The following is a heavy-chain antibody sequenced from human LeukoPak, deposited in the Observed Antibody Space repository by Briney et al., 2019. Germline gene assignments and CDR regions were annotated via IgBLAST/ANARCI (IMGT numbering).Heavy chain of an antibody. CDR1: GGSISSYY. V-gene: IGHV4-59*08. D-gene: IGHD4-23*01. CDR2: IYYSGST. CDR3: ASSRTTVVTPEAFDI. Sequence: PSETLSLTCTASGGSISSYYWSWIRQPPGKGLEWIGYIYYSGSTNYNPSLKSRVTISVDTSKNQFSLKLSSVTAADTAVYYCASSRTTVVTPEAFDIWGQGTMVTVSS. J-gene: IGHJ3*02.